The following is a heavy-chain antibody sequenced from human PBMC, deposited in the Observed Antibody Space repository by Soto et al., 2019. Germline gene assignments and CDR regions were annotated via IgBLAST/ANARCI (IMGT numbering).Heavy chain of an antibody. CDR1: GFTFSSFE. Sequence: EVQLVESGGGLVQPGGSLRLSCAASGFTFSSFEMNWVRQAPGRGLEWVSYISSSGSTIYYADSVKGRFTISRDNAKNSLYLQMNSLSAADTAVYYCAREVVVTVGVDAFDIWGQGTMVTVSS. CDR2: ISSSGSTI. CDR3: AREVVVTVGVDAFDI. V-gene: IGHV3-48*03. J-gene: IGHJ3*02. D-gene: IGHD2-15*01.